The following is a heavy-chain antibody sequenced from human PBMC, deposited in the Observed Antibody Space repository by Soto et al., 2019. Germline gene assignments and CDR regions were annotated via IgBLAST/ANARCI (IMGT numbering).Heavy chain of an antibody. Sequence: QVQLQESGPGLVKPSGTLSLTCAVSGGSISSSNWWSWVRQPPGKGLEWIGEIYHSGSTNYNPSLKSRVTISGDKSKNQFSMKLSSVTAADTAVYYCARNGRDYGDPTVSAFDIWGQGTMVTVSS. CDR3: ARNGRDYGDPTVSAFDI. V-gene: IGHV4-4*02. D-gene: IGHD4-17*01. CDR1: GGSISSSNW. J-gene: IGHJ3*02. CDR2: IYHSGST.